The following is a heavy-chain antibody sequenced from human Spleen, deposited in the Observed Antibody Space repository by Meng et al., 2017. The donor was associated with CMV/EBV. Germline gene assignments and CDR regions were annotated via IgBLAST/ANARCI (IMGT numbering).Heavy chain of an antibody. CDR2: INHSGST. V-gene: IGHV4-39*07. D-gene: IGHD1-20*01. CDR3: ARDGDNWFLDY. J-gene: IGHJ4*02. Sequence: SATLSLTCTVSGGSISSSSYYWGWIRQPPGKGLEWIGEINHSGSTNYNPSLKSRVTISVDTSKNQFSLKLSSVTAADTAVYYCARDGDNWFLDYWGQGTLVTVSS. CDR1: GGSISSSSYY.